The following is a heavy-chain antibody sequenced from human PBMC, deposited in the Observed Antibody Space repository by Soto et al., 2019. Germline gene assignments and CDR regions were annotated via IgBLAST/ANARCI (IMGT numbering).Heavy chain of an antibody. CDR3: VRIQRSSGWNNWFDP. D-gene: IGHD6-25*01. J-gene: IGHJ5*02. CDR1: GFSLRTTGMR. CDR2: IDWDDDK. Sequence: SGPTLVNPTQTLTLTCTFSGFSLRTTGMRVSWIRQPPGKALEWLARIDWDDDKFYSTSLKTRLTISKDTSRNQVVLRMTNMDPLDTATYYCVRIQRSSGWNNWFDPWGQGTPVTVSS. V-gene: IGHV2-70*04.